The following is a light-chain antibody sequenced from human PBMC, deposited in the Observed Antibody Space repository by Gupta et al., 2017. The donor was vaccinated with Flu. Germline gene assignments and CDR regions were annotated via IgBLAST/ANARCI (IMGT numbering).Light chain of an antibody. CDR1: SSNIGSNY. CDR2: DNN. V-gene: IGLV1-51*01. J-gene: IGLJ3*02. Sequence: QSGLPQPPSVSAAPGPRVPIACAVSSSNIGSNYVSLYRHPQGTAPKLLMYDNNKRPSTIPAHFSGSKSGTSATLRITELQAGDEAAYYCGRWDHGRTTGVFGGGTKVTVL. CDR3: GRWDHGRTTGV.